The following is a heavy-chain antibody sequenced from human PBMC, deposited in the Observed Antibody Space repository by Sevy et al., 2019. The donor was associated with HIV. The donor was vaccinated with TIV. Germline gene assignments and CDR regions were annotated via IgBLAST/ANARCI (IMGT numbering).Heavy chain of an antibody. CDR3: VKTSPPTVTTHYYGMDV. D-gene: IGHD4-17*01. CDR1: GFTFRSHA. CDR2: ISGSGSNT. V-gene: IGHV3-23*01. J-gene: IGHJ6*02. Sequence: GGSLRLSCVASGFTFRSHAMSWVRQAPGKGLEWVSTISGSGSNTYYANSVKGRFTISRDNSKNTQDLQMNSLRAEDTAVYYCVKTSPPTVTTHYYGMDVWGQGTTVTVAS.